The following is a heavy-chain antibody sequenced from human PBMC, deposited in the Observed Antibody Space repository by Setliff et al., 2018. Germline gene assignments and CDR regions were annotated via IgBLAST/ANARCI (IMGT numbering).Heavy chain of an antibody. Sequence: ASVKVSCKASGGTFSSYGISWVRQAPGQGLEWMGGTIPIFGTNYAQKFQGRVTIITDESTSTAYMELSSLTSADTAVYYCAREGVDTRSSTDYRYYMDVWGKGTTVTVSS. V-gene: IGHV1-69*05. CDR3: AREGVDTRSSTDYRYYMDV. D-gene: IGHD5-18*01. J-gene: IGHJ6*03. CDR2: TIPIFGT. CDR1: GGTFSSYG.